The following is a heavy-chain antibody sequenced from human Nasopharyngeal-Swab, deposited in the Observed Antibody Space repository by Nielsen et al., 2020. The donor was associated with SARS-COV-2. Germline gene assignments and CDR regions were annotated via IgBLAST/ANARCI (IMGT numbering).Heavy chain of an antibody. CDR2: IKSKTDGGTT. V-gene: IGHV3-15*01. CDR1: GFTFSNAW. J-gene: IGHJ6*03. D-gene: IGHD2-21*01. CDR3: TTISLWYMDV. Sequence: GESLKISCAASGFTFSNAWMSWVRQAPGKGLEWVGRIKSKTDGGTTDYAAPVKGRFTISRDDSKNTLYLHMNSLKTEDTAVYYCTTISLWYMDVWGKGTTVTVSS.